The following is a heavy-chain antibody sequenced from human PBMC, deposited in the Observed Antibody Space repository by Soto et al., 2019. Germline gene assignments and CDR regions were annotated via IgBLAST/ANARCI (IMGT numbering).Heavy chain of an antibody. CDR2: IYESGSI. CDR3: ARSGRSGYYYCYGMDV. Sequence: QVQLQESGPGLVKPSETLSLTCTVSGDSISGYYWSWIRQPPGKGLEWIGYIYESGSINYKPSLKSRVTMSIDTSKNQFSLKLISVTAADTAVYYCARSGRSGYYYCYGMDVWGQGTTVTVSS. D-gene: IGHD3-22*01. CDR1: GDSISGYY. J-gene: IGHJ6*02. V-gene: IGHV4-59*01.